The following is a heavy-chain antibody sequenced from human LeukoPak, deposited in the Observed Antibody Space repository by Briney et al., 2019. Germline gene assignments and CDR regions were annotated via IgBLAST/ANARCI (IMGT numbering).Heavy chain of an antibody. V-gene: IGHV4-34*01. D-gene: IGHD2-2*01. CDR2: INHSGST. Sequence: SETLSLTCAVYGGSFSGYYWSWIRQPPGKGLEWIGEINHSGSTNYNPSLKSRVTISVDTSKNQFSLKLSSVTAADTAVYYCATQPSRKKTFDIWGQGTMVTVSS. CDR3: ATQPSRKKTFDI. J-gene: IGHJ3*02. CDR1: GGSFSGYY.